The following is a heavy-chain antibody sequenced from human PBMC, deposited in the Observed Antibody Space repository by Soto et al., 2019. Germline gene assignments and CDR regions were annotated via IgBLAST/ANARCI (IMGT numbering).Heavy chain of an antibody. CDR1: GYTFTSYG. CDR3: ARDLSVAAVEY. Sequence: VQLVQSGAEVKKPGASVKVSCKASGYTFTSYGLSWVRQAPGQGLEWMGWISAYNGNTKYAQKLQGRVTMTTDTSTSTASMELRSLRSDDTAVYYCARDLSVAAVEYWGQGTLVTVSS. D-gene: IGHD1-26*01. CDR2: ISAYNGNT. V-gene: IGHV1-18*01. J-gene: IGHJ4*02.